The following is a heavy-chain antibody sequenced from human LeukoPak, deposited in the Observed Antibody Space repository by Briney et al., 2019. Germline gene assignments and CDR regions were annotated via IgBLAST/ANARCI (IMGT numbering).Heavy chain of an antibody. V-gene: IGHV4-59*01. Sequence: SETLSLTCTVSGGSIGSYYWNWIRRPPGKGLEWIGYIYYSGSTNYNPSLKSRVTISVDTSKNQFSLNLTSVTAADTAVYYCARFTPQGYGWGGYNRFDPWGQGTLVTVSS. CDR3: ARFTPQGYGWGGYNRFDP. CDR2: IYYSGST. J-gene: IGHJ5*02. D-gene: IGHD3-16*01. CDR1: GGSIGSYY.